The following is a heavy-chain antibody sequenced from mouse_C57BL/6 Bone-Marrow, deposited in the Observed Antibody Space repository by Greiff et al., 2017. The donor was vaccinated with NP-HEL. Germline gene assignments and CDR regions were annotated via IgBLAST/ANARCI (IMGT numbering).Heavy chain of an antibody. Sequence: GGGLVQPKGSLKLSCAASGFSFNTYAMNWVRQAPGKGLEWVARIRSKSNNYATYYADSVKDRFTISRDDSESMLYLQMNNLKTEDTAMYYCVRHGLGPWFAYWGQGTLVTVSA. D-gene: IGHD3-3*01. V-gene: IGHV10-1*01. J-gene: IGHJ3*01. CDR2: IRSKSNNYAT. CDR1: GFSFNTYA. CDR3: VRHGLGPWFAY.